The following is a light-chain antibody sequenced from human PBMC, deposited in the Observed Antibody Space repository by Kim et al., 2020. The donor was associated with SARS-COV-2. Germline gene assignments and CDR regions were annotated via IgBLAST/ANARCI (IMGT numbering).Light chain of an antibody. Sequence: ELTQPPSASGTPGQRVTISCSGSSSNIGSNTVNWYQQLPGTAPKLLIYSNNQRPSGVPDRFSGSKSGTSASLAISGLQSEDEADYYCAAWDDSLNGYWVFGGGTQLTVL. CDR2: SNN. CDR3: AAWDDSLNGYWV. V-gene: IGLV1-44*01. J-gene: IGLJ3*02. CDR1: SSNIGSNT.